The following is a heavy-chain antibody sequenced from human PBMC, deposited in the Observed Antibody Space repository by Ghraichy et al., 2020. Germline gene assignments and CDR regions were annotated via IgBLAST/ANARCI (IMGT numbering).Heavy chain of an antibody. CDR1: GFTFSSYY. CDR2: IKHDLSEK. Sequence: GEYLNISCAASGFTFSSYYMTWVRQVPGKGLEWVANIKHDLSEKYYADSVKGRFTISRDNAKNSVYLQMNSLRPDDTALYYCARGGYNYGSNPIDYWGQGTLVTVSS. J-gene: IGHJ4*02. V-gene: IGHV3-7*04. CDR3: ARGGYNYGSNPIDY. D-gene: IGHD5-18*01.